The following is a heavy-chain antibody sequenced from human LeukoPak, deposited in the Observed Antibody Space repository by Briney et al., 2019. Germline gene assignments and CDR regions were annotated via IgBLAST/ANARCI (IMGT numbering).Heavy chain of an antibody. CDR2: INPNSGGT. Sequence: GASVKVSCKASGYTFTGYYMHWVRQAPGQGLEWMGWINPNSGGTNYAQKFQGRVTMTRDTSISTAYMELSRLTSDDTAVYYCARGGSGSFFRVMFDPWGQGTLVTVSS. D-gene: IGHD1-26*01. CDR1: GYTFTGYY. V-gene: IGHV1-2*02. CDR3: ARGGSGSFFRVMFDP. J-gene: IGHJ5*02.